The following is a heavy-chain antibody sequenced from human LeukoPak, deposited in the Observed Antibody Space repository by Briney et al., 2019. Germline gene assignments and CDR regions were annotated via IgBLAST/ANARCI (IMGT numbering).Heavy chain of an antibody. Sequence: SETLSLTCTVSGGSISGHYWTWIRQPPGKGLEWIGQIHYSGRAGYNPSLKRRVTISVDTSKNQISLNLNSVTAADTAVYYCARFGVDYDMDVWGQGTTVAVSS. D-gene: IGHD3-16*01. CDR3: ARFGVDYDMDV. CDR1: GGSISGHY. J-gene: IGHJ6*02. V-gene: IGHV4-59*11. CDR2: IHYSGRA.